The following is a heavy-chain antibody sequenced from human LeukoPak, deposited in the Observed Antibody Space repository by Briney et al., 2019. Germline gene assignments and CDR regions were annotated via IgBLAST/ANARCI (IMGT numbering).Heavy chain of an antibody. CDR3: ARGFITFGELFIPFDY. V-gene: IGHV3-48*03. CDR2: ISRSATTI. D-gene: IGHD3-10*01. CDR1: GFTFSSYE. Sequence: GGSLRLSCAASGFTFSSYEVNWVRQAPGKGLEWVSSISRSATTIYYADSVKGRFTISRDNAKNSLYLQMNSLRAEDTALYYCARGFITFGELFIPFDYWGQGTLVTVSS. J-gene: IGHJ4*02.